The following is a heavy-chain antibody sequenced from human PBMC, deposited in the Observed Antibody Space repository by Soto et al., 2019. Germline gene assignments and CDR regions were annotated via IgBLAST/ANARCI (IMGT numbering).Heavy chain of an antibody. CDR1: GGSISSYQ. V-gene: IGHV4-59*08. CDR2: VYSSGST. CDR3: ARHPPNTLLNAFDI. Sequence: SETLSLTCIVSGGSISSYQWSWIRQPPGKGLEWIGYVYSSGSTNYNPSLKSRVTISVDTSKNQFSLKVSSVTAADTAVYYCARHPPNTLLNAFDIWGQGTMVTVSS. D-gene: IGHD2-15*01. J-gene: IGHJ3*02.